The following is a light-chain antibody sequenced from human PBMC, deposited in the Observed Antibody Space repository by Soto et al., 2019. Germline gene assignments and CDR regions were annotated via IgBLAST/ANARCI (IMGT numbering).Light chain of an antibody. CDR2: AAS. CDR1: QNIRTY. V-gene: IGKV1-9*01. CDR3: QQYGISPFT. J-gene: IGKJ4*01. Sequence: EIQVTQTTRFLSASVGGRVTITCRASQNIRTYLTWYQQKPGKGPTVLIYAASTLQRGVPSRFSGSTTGTDFTLTISRLESEDSAVYYCQQYGISPFTFGGRSKVAIK.